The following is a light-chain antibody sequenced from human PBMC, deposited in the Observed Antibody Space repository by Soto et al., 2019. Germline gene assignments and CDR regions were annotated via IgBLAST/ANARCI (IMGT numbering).Light chain of an antibody. J-gene: IGKJ4*01. Sequence: EIVLTQSPATLSLSPGERATLSCRASQTLSYYLAWYQQKPGQAPRLLIYDASNRATGIPARFSGSGSGTDFTLTISSLEPEDFAVYYCQQRSSWPLTFGGGTKVEIK. CDR1: QTLSYY. CDR3: QQRSSWPLT. V-gene: IGKV3-11*01. CDR2: DAS.